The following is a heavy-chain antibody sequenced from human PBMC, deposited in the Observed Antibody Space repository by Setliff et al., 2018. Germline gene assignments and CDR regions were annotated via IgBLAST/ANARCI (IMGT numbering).Heavy chain of an antibody. J-gene: IGHJ4*02. V-gene: IGHV1-18*01. Sequence: VASVKVSCKASGYTFTNYGISWVRQAPGQGLEWMAYINAYNGDTYYAENLQVRVTVSTDTSTTTTYMELRNLRSDDTAAYYCARDADNYDTSENPIFDYWGQGTLVTVSS. D-gene: IGHD3-22*01. CDR1: GYTFTNYG. CDR3: ARDADNYDTSENPIFDY. CDR2: INAYNGDT.